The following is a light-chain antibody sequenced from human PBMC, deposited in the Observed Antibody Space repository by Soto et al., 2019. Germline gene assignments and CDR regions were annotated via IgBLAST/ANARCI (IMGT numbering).Light chain of an antibody. V-gene: IGKV1-27*01. Sequence: DIQMTQSPTARSASVGDRGTITCRASQDIRNFVAWYQQKPGKAPKLLIYAASTLQSRVPSRFSGSGSGTEFTLTINSLQPEDGTTYYCQKYSSVPVFGPGTIVEIK. J-gene: IGKJ3*01. CDR2: AAS. CDR1: QDIRNF. CDR3: QKYSSVPV.